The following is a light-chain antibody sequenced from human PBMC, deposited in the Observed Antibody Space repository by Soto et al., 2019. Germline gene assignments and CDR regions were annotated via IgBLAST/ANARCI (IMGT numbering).Light chain of an antibody. CDR2: SAS. CDR1: QSVSSSY. CDR3: QQYAGSPRT. V-gene: IGKV3-20*01. Sequence: EVVLTQSPVTLSLSPGERATLSCRASQSVSSSYLAWYQQKSGQAPRLLIYSASRRATGIPDRFTGSGSGTDFTLTINRVEPEDFAVYFCQQYAGSPRTFGQGTKV. J-gene: IGKJ1*01.